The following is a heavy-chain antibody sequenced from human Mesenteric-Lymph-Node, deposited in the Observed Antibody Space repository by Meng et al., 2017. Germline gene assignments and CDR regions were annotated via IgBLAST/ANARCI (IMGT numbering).Heavy chain of an antibody. CDR2: IFSSGST. V-gene: IGHV4-59*01. J-gene: IGHJ4*02. Sequence: SETLSLTCTVSGGSISNYYWSWIRQPPGKGLEWIGYIFSSGSTNYNPSLESQVTISADTSKNEFSLKLNSVTAADTAVYYCARGSCSSTGCYHPLDYWGQGTLVTVSS. D-gene: IGHD2-2*01. CDR3: ARGSCSSTGCYHPLDY. CDR1: GGSISNYY.